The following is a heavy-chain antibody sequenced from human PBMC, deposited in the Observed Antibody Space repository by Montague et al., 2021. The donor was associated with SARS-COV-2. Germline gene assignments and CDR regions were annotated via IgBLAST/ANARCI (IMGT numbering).Heavy chain of an antibody. J-gene: IGHJ6*02. D-gene: IGHD2-2*01. Sequence: SETLSLTCAVNSSSFLPYYWRWIRQPPGGGLEWIGEVNPSGNAFYNSSLNSRVTISVSASKNQFSLKLSSVTAADTAVYYCTREGYQVLWSDYYYYGMDVWGQGTTVTVSS. CDR2: VNPSGNA. CDR3: TREGYQVLWSDYYYYGMDV. CDR1: SSSFLPYY. V-gene: IGHV4-34*01.